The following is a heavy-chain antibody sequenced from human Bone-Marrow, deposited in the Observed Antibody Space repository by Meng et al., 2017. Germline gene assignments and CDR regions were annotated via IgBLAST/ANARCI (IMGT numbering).Heavy chain of an antibody. CDR1: GYSFTSYW. V-gene: IGHV5-51*01. J-gene: IGHJ3*02. CDR2: IYPGDSDT. CDR3: ASLRRVLLWFGGGFEDASDI. Sequence: GGSLRLSCKGSGYSFTSYWIGWVRQMPGKGLEWMGIIYPGDSDTRYSPSFQGQVTISADKSISTAYLQWSSLKASDTAMYYCASLRRVLLWFGGGFEDASDIWGQGTMVTVSS. D-gene: IGHD3-10*01.